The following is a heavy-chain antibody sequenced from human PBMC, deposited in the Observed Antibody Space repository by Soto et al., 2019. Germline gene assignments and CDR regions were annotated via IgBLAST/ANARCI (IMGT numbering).Heavy chain of an antibody. J-gene: IGHJ6*02. CDR1: GFSLSTSGMC. CDR3: ERIPGYSYAYYYYYYGMDV. CDR2: IDWDDDK. D-gene: IGHD5-18*01. Sequence: SGPTLVNPTQTLTLTCTFSGFSLSTSGMCVSWIRQPPGKALEWLALIDWDDDKYYSTSLKTRLTISKDTSKNQVVLTMTNMDPVDTATYYCERIPGYSYAYYYYYYGMDVWGQGTTVTVSS. V-gene: IGHV2-70*01.